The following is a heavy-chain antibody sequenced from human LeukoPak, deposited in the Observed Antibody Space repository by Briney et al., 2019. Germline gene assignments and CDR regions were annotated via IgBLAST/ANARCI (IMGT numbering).Heavy chain of an antibody. Sequence: ASVKVSCKASGYNFNSYTIHWVRQAPGQRLEWMGWINPGHDTTEYSEKFQGRVTITRDTSARTVYMELGSLRSEDTAVYYCATVSGALPFDPWGQGTLIIISS. CDR2: INPGHDTT. CDR3: ATVSGALPFDP. J-gene: IGHJ5*02. D-gene: IGHD6-25*01. V-gene: IGHV1-3*01. CDR1: GYNFNSYT.